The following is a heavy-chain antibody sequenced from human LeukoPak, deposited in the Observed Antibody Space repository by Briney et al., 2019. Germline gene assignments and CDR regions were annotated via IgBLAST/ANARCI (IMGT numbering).Heavy chain of an antibody. CDR2: INPNSGGT. Sequence: GASVKVSCKASGYTFTGYYMHWVRQAPGQGLEWIGWINPNSGGTNYAQKFRGWVTMTRDTSISTAYMELSRLRSDDTAVYYCAREYVVPAYYYYGMDVWGKGTTVTVSS. CDR1: GYTFTGYY. J-gene: IGHJ6*04. D-gene: IGHD2-2*01. V-gene: IGHV1-2*04. CDR3: AREYVVPAYYYYGMDV.